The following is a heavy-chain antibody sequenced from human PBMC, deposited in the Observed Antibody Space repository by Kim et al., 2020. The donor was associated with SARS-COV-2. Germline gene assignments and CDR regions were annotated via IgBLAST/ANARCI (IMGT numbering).Heavy chain of an antibody. CDR3: ARSGWDY. Sequence: DGSDKYYMDAVKGRFTIARDNAKNSLYLQMNSLRVEDTAVYYCARSGWDYWGQGTLVTVSS. J-gene: IGHJ4*02. CDR2: DGSDK. V-gene: IGHV3-7*01. D-gene: IGHD6-19*01.